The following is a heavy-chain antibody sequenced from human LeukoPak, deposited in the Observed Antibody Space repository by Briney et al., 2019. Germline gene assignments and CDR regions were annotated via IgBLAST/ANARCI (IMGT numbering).Heavy chain of an antibody. CDR2: IIPILGTA. CDR1: GGTFSSYA. CDR3: ARDSDYGVVTAILRD. J-gene: IGHJ4*02. D-gene: IGHD2-21*02. V-gene: IGHV1-69*13. Sequence: SVKVSCKASGGTFSSYAISWVRQAPGQGLEWMGGIIPILGTANYAQKFQGRVTITADESTSTAYMELSSLRSEDTAVYYCARDSDYGVVTAILRDWGQGTLVTVSS.